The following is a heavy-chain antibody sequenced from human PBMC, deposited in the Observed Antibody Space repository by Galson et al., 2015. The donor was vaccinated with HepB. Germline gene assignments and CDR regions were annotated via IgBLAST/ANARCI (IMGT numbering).Heavy chain of an antibody. CDR2: INPSGGST. CDR1: GYTFTSYY. V-gene: IGHV1-46*01. CDR3: ARDQVVPAAESVFDY. D-gene: IGHD2-2*01. J-gene: IGHJ4*02. Sequence: SVKVSCMASGYTFTSYYMHWVRQAPGQGLEWMGIINPSGGSTSYAQKFQGRVTMTRDTSTSTVYMELSSLRSEDTAVYYCARDQVVPAAESVFDYWGQGTLVTVSS.